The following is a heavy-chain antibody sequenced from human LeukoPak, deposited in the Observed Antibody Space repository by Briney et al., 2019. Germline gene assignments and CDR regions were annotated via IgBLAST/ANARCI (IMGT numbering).Heavy chain of an antibody. CDR2: ISWNSGSI. Sequence: GGSLRLSCAASGFTFDDYAMHWVRQSPGKGLEWVSGISWNSGSIGYADSVKGRFTISRDNAKNSLYLQMNSLRAEDTALYYCAKGRGYYDYWGQGTLVTVSS. CDR3: AKGRGYYDY. D-gene: IGHD3-22*01. V-gene: IGHV3-9*01. CDR1: GFTFDDYA. J-gene: IGHJ4*02.